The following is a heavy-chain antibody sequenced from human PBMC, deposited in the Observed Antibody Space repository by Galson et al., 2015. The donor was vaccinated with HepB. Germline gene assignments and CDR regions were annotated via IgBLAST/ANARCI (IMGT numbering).Heavy chain of an antibody. CDR2: IIPIFGTA. D-gene: IGHD4-23*01. Sequence: SSFAISWVRQAPGQGLEWMGGIIPIFGTANYAQKFQGRVTITADESTSTAYMELSSLRSEDTAVYYCARDRIGIYGGNSPDFQHWGQGTLVTVSS. CDR1: SSFA. CDR3: ARDRIGIYGGNSPDFQH. V-gene: IGHV1-69*01. J-gene: IGHJ1*01.